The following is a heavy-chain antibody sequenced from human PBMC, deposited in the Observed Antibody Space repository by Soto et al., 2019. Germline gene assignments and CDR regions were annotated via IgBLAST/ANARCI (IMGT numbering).Heavy chain of an antibody. V-gene: IGHV3-9*01. J-gene: IGHJ3*02. CDR2: ISWNSGSI. Sequence: VQLVESGGGLVQPGRSLRLSCAASGFTFDDYAMHWVRQAPGKGLEWVSGISWNSGSIGYADSVKGRFTISRDNAKNSLYLQMNSLRAEDTALYYCAKDSPVFDAFDIWGQGTMVTVSS. CDR3: AKDSPVFDAFDI. CDR1: GFTFDDYA. D-gene: IGHD2-8*01.